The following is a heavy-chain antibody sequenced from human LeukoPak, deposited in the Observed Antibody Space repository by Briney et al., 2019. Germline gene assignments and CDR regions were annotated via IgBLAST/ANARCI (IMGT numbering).Heavy chain of an antibody. CDR1: GGSISSSSYY. Sequence: SETLSLTCTVSGGSISSSSYYWGWIRQPPGKGLEWIGSIYYSGSTYYNPSLKSRVTISVDTSKNQFSLKLSSVTAADTAVYHCARLSACSSTSCYSAGLDYWGQGTLVTVSS. CDR3: ARLSACSSTSCYSAGLDY. J-gene: IGHJ4*02. D-gene: IGHD2-2*01. V-gene: IGHV4-39*01. CDR2: IYYSGST.